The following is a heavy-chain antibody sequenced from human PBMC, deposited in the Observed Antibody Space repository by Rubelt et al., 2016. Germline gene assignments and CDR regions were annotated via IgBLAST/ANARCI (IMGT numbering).Heavy chain of an antibody. CDR1: GGSISSYY. CDR3: ARSTVVTLYNWFDP. J-gene: IGHJ5*02. Sequence: QVQLQESGPGLVKPSETLSLTCTVSGGSISSYYWSWIRQPPGKGLEWIGSIYYSGNTYYNPSLESRVTISVDTSKNQFSLKLNSVTAAGTAVYYWARSTVVTLYNWFDPWGQGTLVTVSS. V-gene: IGHV4-59*12. CDR2: IYYSGNT. D-gene: IGHD4-23*01.